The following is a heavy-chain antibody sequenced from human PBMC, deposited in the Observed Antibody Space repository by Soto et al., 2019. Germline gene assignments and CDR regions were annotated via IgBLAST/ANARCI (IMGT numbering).Heavy chain of an antibody. Sequence: QVQLQESGPGLVRPSQTLSLTCTVSGGSISSDHYHWTWIRQTPGKGLEWIGDIHYSGSGYYNPSRQSRVTMSVDTSKNLFSLKLSSVTAADTAVYFCVREDDGGDSDYYGLDVGGQGNTVTVSS. J-gene: IGHJ6*02. D-gene: IGHD5-18*01. CDR2: IHYSGSG. CDR1: GGSISSDHYH. V-gene: IGHV4-30-4*01. CDR3: VREDDGGDSDYYGLDV.